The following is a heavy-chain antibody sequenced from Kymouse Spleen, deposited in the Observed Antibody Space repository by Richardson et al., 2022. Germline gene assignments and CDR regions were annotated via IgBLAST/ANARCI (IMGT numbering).Heavy chain of an antibody. CDR1: GFTFSGSA. CDR2: IRSKANSYAT. J-gene: IGHJ3*02. V-gene: IGHV3-73*02. Sequence: EVQLVESGGGLVQPGGSLKLSCAASGFTFSGSAMHWVRQASGKGLEWVGRIRSKANSYATAYAASVKGRFTISRDDSKNTAYLQMNSLKTEDTAVYYCTRPGEVGATSDAFDIWGQGTMVTVSS. CDR3: TRPGEVGATSDAFDI. D-gene: IGHD1-26*01.